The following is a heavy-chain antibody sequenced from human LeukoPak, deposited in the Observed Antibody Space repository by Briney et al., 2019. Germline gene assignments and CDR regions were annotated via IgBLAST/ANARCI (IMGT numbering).Heavy chain of an antibody. CDR2: ISGSGDST. CDR3: AKEFSIDY. CDR1: GFTFSTYA. J-gene: IGHJ4*02. Sequence: GGSLRLSCAASGFTFSTYAMTWVRQAPGKGLEWVSTISGSGDSTYYADSVKGRFTISRDNSKNTLYLQMNSLRAEDTAIYYCAKEFSIDYWGQGTLVTVSS. V-gene: IGHV3-23*01.